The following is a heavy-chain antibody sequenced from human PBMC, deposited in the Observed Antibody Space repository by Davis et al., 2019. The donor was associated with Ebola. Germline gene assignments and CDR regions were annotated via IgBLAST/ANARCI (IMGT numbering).Heavy chain of an antibody. J-gene: IGHJ4*02. CDR3: ARERTSCGGDCLDY. CDR2: VSYDASNK. Sequence: GESLKISCAASGFTFRSYGMHWVRQAPGKGLEWVAVVSYDASNKYYTDSVKGRFTISRDNAKNSLFLQMNSLRAEDTALYYCARERTSCGGDCLDYWGQGTLVTVSS. V-gene: IGHV3-30*03. CDR1: GFTFRSYG. D-gene: IGHD2-21*01.